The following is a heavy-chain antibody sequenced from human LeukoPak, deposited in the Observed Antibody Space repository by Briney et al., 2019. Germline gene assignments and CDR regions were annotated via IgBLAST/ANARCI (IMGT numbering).Heavy chain of an antibody. D-gene: IGHD3-16*01. J-gene: IGHJ4*02. Sequence: ASVKVSCKASGYTFTSYGISWVRQAPGQGLEWMGWISAYNGNTNYAQKLQGRVTMTTDISTSTAYMELGSLRSDDTAVYYCARDGRLTGPGGGFDYWGQGTLVTVSS. V-gene: IGHV1-18*04. CDR1: GYTFTSYG. CDR2: ISAYNGNT. CDR3: ARDGRLTGPGGGFDY.